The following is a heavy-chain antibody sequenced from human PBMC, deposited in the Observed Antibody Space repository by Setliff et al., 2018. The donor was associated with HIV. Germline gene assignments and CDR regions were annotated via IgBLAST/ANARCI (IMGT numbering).Heavy chain of an antibody. V-gene: IGHV4-59*01. CDR1: GGSISNYY. J-gene: IGHJ6*02. D-gene: IGHD3-10*01. Sequence: SETLSLTCTVSGGSISNYYWSWIRQPPGKGLEWIGFSYHSGSTKYNPSLKSRVTISVDTSRNQFSLKLSSVTAADTAVYYCARSLSGDYYYGMDVWGQGTTGTVSS. CDR2: SYHSGST. CDR3: ARSLSGDYYYGMDV.